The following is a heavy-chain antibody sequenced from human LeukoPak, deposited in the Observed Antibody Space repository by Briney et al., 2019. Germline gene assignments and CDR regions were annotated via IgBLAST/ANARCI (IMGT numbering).Heavy chain of an antibody. J-gene: IGHJ4*02. CDR1: GFTFSYYS. V-gene: IGHV3-21*04. CDR2: ISSSGDYK. CDR3: AKDLVAGTVVPDY. D-gene: IGHD6-19*01. Sequence: GGSLRLSCAASGFTFSYYSMNWVRLAPGKGLEWVSFISSSGDYKYYADSVKGRFTISRDNAKNTLYLQMNSLRAEDTAVYYCAKDLVAGTVVPDYWGQGTLVTVSS.